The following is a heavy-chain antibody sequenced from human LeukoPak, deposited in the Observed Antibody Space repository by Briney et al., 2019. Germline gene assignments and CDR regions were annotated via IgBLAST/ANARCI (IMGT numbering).Heavy chain of an antibody. D-gene: IGHD6-19*01. CDR3: ARGKYVEQWLIPDY. CDR1: GFTFSNYW. Sequence: GGSLRLSCAASGFTFSNYWMSWVRQAPGKGLEWVSSISSSSSYIYYADSVKGRFTISRDNAKNSLYLQMNSLRAEDTAVYYCARGKYVEQWLIPDYWGQGTLVTVSS. V-gene: IGHV3-21*01. J-gene: IGHJ4*02. CDR2: ISSSSSYI.